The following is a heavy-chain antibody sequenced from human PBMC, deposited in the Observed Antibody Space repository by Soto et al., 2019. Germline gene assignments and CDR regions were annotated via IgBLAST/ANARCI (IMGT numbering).Heavy chain of an antibody. CDR2: IYYSGST. V-gene: IGHV4-39*01. J-gene: IGHJ4*02. D-gene: IGHD6-19*01. Sequence: SETLSLTCTVSGGSISSSSYYWGWIRQPPGKGLEWIGSIYYSGSTYYNPSLKSRVTISVDTSKNQFSLKLSSVTAADTAVYYCARHVIAVAGIVYWGQGTLVTVSS. CDR1: GGSISSSSYY. CDR3: ARHVIAVAGIVY.